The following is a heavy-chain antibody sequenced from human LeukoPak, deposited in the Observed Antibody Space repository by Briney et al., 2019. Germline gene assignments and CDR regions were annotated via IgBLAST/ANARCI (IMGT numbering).Heavy chain of an antibody. CDR3: ARRREPEI. V-gene: IGHV3-69-1*01. CDR2: ITTSGTT. J-gene: IGHJ3*02. D-gene: IGHD1-14*01. Sequence: AGGSLRLSCAASGFIYSDYSMNWVRQAPGKGLEWVSLITTSGTTYYADFVKGRFTISRDNAKNSVYLQMDSLRAEDTAVYYCARRREPEIWGQGTMVTVSS. CDR1: GFIYSDYS.